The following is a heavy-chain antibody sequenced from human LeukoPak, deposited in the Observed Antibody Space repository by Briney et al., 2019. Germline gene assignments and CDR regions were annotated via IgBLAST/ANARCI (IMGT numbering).Heavy chain of an antibody. CDR2: ISGSGGST. Sequence: GGSLRLSCAASGFTVSSNYMSWVRQAPGKGLEWVSAISGSGGSTYYADSVKGQFTISRDNSKNTLYLQMNSLRAEDTAVYYCAKDQFRSYRNFDYWGQGTLVTVSS. CDR1: GFTVSSNY. V-gene: IGHV3-23*01. CDR3: AKDQFRSYRNFDY. J-gene: IGHJ4*02. D-gene: IGHD1-26*01.